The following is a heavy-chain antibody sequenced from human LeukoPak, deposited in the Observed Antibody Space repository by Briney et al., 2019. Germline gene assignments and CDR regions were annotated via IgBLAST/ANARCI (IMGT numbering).Heavy chain of an antibody. CDR1: VFTFRSSG. CDR2: ISYDGSNK. Sequence: GRALRLSCAASVFTFRSSGMYWVRQGPGKGLEWVAVISYDGSNKYYAESVRGRFTLSRDNSKKTLYLQMNSLRAEDTAAYYCASGYSSGWYFDYCGQGTLVTVSS. J-gene: IGHJ4*02. D-gene: IGHD6-19*01. CDR3: ASGYSSGWYFDY. V-gene: IGHV3-30*04.